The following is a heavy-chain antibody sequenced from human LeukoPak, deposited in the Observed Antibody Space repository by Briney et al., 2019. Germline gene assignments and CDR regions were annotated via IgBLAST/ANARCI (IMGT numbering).Heavy chain of an antibody. CDR1: GFSFSSYSSHS. V-gene: IGHV3-48*02. D-gene: IGHD5-24*01. J-gene: IGHJ4*02. Sequence: GGSLRLSCAASGFSFSSYSSHSMSWVRQAPGKGLEWVSYITSTSSTVYYADSVKGRFTVSRDNAKNSLYLQMNSLRDEDTAMFYCARVGDGYSVNYFDFWGQGTLVTVSS. CDR3: ARVGDGYSVNYFDF. CDR2: ITSTSSTV.